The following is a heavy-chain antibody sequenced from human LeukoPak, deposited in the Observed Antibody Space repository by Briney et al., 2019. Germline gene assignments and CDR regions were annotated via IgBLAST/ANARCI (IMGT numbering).Heavy chain of an antibody. Sequence: ASVKVSCKASGYNFAGFYMHWVRQAPGHGLEWMGWINPNSGGTNYAQTFQGRVTVTSDTTISTAYMELTRLTSDDSAMYYCARSKYDVLTGSPDYWGQGTLVTVSS. CDR1: GYNFAGFY. CDR3: ARSKYDVLTGSPDY. V-gene: IGHV1-2*02. CDR2: INPNSGGT. D-gene: IGHD3-9*01. J-gene: IGHJ4*02.